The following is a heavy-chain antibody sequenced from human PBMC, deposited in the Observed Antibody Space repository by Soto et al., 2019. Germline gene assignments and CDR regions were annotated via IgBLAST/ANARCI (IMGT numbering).Heavy chain of an antibody. D-gene: IGHD3-3*01. CDR3: AKAPVGVVISDLYYFDY. Sequence: GGSLRLSCAASGFTFSSYAMSWVRQAPGKGLEWVSAISGSGGSTYYADSVKGRFTISRDNSKNTPYLQMNSLRAEDTAVYYCAKAPVGVVISDLYYFDYWGQGTLVTVSS. J-gene: IGHJ4*02. V-gene: IGHV3-23*01. CDR1: GFTFSSYA. CDR2: ISGSGGST.